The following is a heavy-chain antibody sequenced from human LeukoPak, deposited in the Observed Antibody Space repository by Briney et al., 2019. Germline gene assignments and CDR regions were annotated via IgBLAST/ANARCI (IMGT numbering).Heavy chain of an antibody. V-gene: IGHV1-69*05. CDR2: IIPIFGTA. Sequence: GASVKVSCKASGGTFSSYAISWVRQAPGQGLEWMGGIIPIFGTANYAQKFQGRVTMTTDTSTSTAYMELRSLRSDDTAVYYCARYWGDGYNPDPRRAFDIWGQGTMVTVSS. J-gene: IGHJ3*02. CDR1: GGTFSSYA. CDR3: ARYWGDGYNPDPRRAFDI. D-gene: IGHD5-24*01.